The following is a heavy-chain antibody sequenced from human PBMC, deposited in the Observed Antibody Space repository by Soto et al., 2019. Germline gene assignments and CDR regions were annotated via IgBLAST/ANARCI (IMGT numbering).Heavy chain of an antibody. CDR2: LYIGAGT. CDR3: ARECGGDCSNAFDL. CDR1: GFTVSSNY. J-gene: IGHJ3*01. D-gene: IGHD2-21*01. V-gene: IGHV3-66*01. Sequence: VQLVESGGGLVQPGGSLRLSCAASGFTVSSNYMNWVRQAPGKGLEWLSVLYIGAGTYYADAVKDRFTIARDNAKNTLYLQSNSRRTEDTAIYYCARECGGDCSNAFDLWGQGTMVTVSP.